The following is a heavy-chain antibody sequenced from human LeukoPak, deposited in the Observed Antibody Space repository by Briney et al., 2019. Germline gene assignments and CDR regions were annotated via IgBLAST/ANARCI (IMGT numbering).Heavy chain of an antibody. CDR2: IYYSGST. CDR1: GGSFSGYY. Sequence: SETLSLTCAVYGGSFSGYYWSWIRQPPGKGLEWIGYIYYSGSTNYNPSLKSRVTISVDTSKNQFSLKLRSVTAADTAVYYCARVHLDTGYRWGQGTLVTVSS. V-gene: IGHV4-59*01. J-gene: IGHJ5*02. D-gene: IGHD5-18*01. CDR3: ARVHLDTGYR.